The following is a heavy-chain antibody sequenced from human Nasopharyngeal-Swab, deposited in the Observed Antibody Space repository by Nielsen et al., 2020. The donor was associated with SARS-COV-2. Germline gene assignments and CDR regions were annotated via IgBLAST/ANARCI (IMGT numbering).Heavy chain of an antibody. D-gene: IGHD6-13*01. CDR1: GGSFSGYY. V-gene: IGHV4-34*01. Sequence: SETLSLTCAVYGGSFSGYYWSWIRQPPGKGLEWIGAINHSGSTNYNPSLKSRVTISVDTSKNQFSLKLSSVTAADTAMYYCARGYSSSWPWYYYYGMDVWGQGTTVTVSS. J-gene: IGHJ6*02. CDR2: INHSGST. CDR3: ARGYSSSWPWYYYYGMDV.